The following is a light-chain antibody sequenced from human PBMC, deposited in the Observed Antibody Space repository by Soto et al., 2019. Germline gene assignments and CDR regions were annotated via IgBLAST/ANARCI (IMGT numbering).Light chain of an antibody. CDR2: GAS. CDR1: QSVSSSY. V-gene: IGKV3-20*01. J-gene: IGKJ4*01. CDR3: QQYGSSPLT. Sequence: EIVLTQSPGTLSFSPGERATLSCRASQSVSSSYLAWYQQKPGQAPRLLIYGASSRATGIPDRFSGSGSGTDFTLTISRLGPEDFAVYYCQQYGSSPLTFGGGTKVDIK.